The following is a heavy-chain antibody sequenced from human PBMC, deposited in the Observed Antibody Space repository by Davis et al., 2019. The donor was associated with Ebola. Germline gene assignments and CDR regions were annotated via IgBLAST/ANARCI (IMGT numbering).Heavy chain of an antibody. V-gene: IGHV4-59*01. CDR3: ARGPQLERYDY. CDR1: GGSIRSYY. CDR2: IYYSGST. D-gene: IGHD1-1*01. J-gene: IGHJ4*02. Sequence: MPSDTLSLTFTVPGGSIRSYYWSWIRQPPGKGLEWIGYIYYSGSTNYNPSLKSRVTISVDTSKNQFSLKLSSVTAADTAVYYCARGPQLERYDYWGQGTLVTVSS.